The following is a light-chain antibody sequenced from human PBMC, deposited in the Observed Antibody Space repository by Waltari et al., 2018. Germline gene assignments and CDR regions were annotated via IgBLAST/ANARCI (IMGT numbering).Light chain of an antibody. V-gene: IGLV1-44*01. CDR3: ASWDDSLNGHWV. CDR2: RND. Sequence: QSVLTQPPPASGTPGQRVTISCSGTSSNLGPNAVNWYQQVPGTAPKLLIYRNDLRPSGVPDRFSASKSGTSASLAISGLQSEDEAEYYCASWDDSLNGHWVFGGGTKVTVL. J-gene: IGLJ3*02. CDR1: SSNLGPNA.